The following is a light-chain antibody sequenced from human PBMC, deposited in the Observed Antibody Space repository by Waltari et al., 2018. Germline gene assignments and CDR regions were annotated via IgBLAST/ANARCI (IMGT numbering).Light chain of an antibody. Sequence: QSALIQPASVSGTPGQSIIISCTGTSSDVGTYDLVSWYQQPPGKVPKVLIYGVNKRPSGISDRFSGSKSGNTASLTISGLQAEDEADYYCCSYAGSPTYVLFGGGTTLTVL. CDR3: CSYAGSPTYVL. CDR2: GVN. J-gene: IGLJ2*01. V-gene: IGLV2-23*02. CDR1: SSDVGTYDL.